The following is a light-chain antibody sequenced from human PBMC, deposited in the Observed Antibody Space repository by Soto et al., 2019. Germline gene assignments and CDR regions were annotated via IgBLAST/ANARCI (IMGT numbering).Light chain of an antibody. J-gene: IGKJ2*01. CDR3: QKSSSIPYT. Sequence: DIQMTQSPSSLSASVGDRVTITCRASQTISTYLNWYQQIPGKAPKLLIYGASNLQNGVPSRFSGSGSGTDFTLTISSLQPEDVANYYCQKSSSIPYTFGQGTKLEIK. CDR1: QTISTY. CDR2: GAS. V-gene: IGKV1-39*01.